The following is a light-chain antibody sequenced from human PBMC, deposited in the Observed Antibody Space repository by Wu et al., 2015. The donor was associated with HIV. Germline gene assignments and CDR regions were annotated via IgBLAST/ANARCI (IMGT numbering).Light chain of an antibody. Sequence: EIVMTQSPATLSVSPGERATLSCRASQSVSSNLAWYQQKPGQAPRLLIYGASTRATGIPARFSGSGSGTEFTLTISSLQSEDFAVYYCQQYNNWPQTFGQGTKVEMK. CDR3: QQYNNWPQT. CDR1: QSVSSN. CDR2: GAS. J-gene: IGKJ1*01. V-gene: IGKV3-15*01.